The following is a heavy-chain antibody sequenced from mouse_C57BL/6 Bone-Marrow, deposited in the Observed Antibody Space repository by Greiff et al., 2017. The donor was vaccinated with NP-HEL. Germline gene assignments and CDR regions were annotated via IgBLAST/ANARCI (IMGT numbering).Heavy chain of an antibody. CDR1: GYTFTSYW. CDR3: ASPLYDPFAY. D-gene: IGHD2-12*01. V-gene: IGHV1-53*01. CDR2: FIPSNGVT. Sequence: QVQLQQPGTELVKPGASVKLSCKASGYTFTSYWMHWVKQRPGQGLGWIGIFIPSNGVTNYNEKFKSKATLTVDKSSSTAYMQLSSLTSEDSAVYYCASPLYDPFAYWGQGTLVTVSA. J-gene: IGHJ3*01.